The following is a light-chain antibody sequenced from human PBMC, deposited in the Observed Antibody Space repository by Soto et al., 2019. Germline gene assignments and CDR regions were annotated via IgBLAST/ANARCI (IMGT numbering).Light chain of an antibody. CDR1: QRVSGSY. Sequence: VLTQSPGTLSLSPGERATLSCRASQRVSGSYLAWYQQKPGQAPRLLIYGASNRATAIPDRFSGSGSGTDFSLTISRLEPEDFAVYYCQQYSHTPRTFGQGTKVEIK. J-gene: IGKJ1*01. CDR2: GAS. V-gene: IGKV3-20*01. CDR3: QQYSHTPRT.